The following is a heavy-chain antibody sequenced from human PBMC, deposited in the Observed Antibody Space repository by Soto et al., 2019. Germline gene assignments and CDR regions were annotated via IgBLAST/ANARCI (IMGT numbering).Heavy chain of an antibody. J-gene: IGHJ2*01. V-gene: IGHV4-31*03. D-gene: IGHD3-3*01. CDR3: ARDSALRLLEPPWLFVL. Sequence: PSETLSLTCTFSGGSISRGGYYCSWLRQHPGKGLEWIGDIYNSGSPNYNPSLKSRVTISVDTSKNQFSLKLSSVTAADTAVYYCARDSALRLLEPPWLFVLWGRGTLVTVSS. CDR2: IYNSGSP. CDR1: GGSISRGGYY.